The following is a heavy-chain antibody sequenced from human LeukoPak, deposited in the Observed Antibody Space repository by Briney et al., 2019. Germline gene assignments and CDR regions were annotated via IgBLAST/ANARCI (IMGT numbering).Heavy chain of an antibody. CDR2: IIPIFGST. D-gene: IGHD3/OR15-3a*01. V-gene: IGHV1-69*05. Sequence: SVKVSCKASAGSFSGQAVTWVRQAPGQGPECLGRIIPIFGSTEYAQKFQGRVTITTDKSATTAYMELTGLSSDDTAVYYCARGMRSHYYDFTGLYYYYLDLWGKGTMVTVSS. CDR3: ARGMRSHYYDFTGLYYYYLDL. CDR1: AGSFSGQA. J-gene: IGHJ6*03.